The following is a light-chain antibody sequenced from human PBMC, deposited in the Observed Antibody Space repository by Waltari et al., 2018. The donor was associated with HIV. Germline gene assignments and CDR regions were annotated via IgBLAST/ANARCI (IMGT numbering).Light chain of an antibody. Sequence: QSVLTQPPSVSGAPGQRVTISCTGSSSNIGAGYDLHVYRQLPGTAPKLLIYDNSNRPSGVPDRFSGSKSGTSASLAITGLQAEDEADYYCQSYDSSLSGWVFGGGTKLTVL. CDR3: QSYDSSLSGWV. CDR2: DNS. V-gene: IGLV1-40*01. J-gene: IGLJ3*02. CDR1: SSNIGAGYD.